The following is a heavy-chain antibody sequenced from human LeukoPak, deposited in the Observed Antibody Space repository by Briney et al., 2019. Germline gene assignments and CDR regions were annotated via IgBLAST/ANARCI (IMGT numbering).Heavy chain of an antibody. CDR2: IYYSGST. V-gene: IGHV4-59*01. J-gene: IGHJ4*02. D-gene: IGHD5-12*01. Sequence: SQTLSLTCTVSGGSISSYYWSWIRQPPGKGLEWTGYIYYSGSTNYNPSLKSRVTISVDTSKNQFSLKLSSVTAADTAVYYCARDSGYSTPYLFDYWGQGTLVTVSS. CDR1: GGSISSYY. CDR3: ARDSGYSTPYLFDY.